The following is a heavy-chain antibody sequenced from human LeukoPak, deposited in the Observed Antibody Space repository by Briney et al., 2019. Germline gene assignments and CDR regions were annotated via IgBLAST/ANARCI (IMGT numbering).Heavy chain of an antibody. D-gene: IGHD6-19*01. CDR2: INPNSGGT. Sequence: ASVKVSCKASGYTFTGYYMRWVRQAPGQGLEWMGWINPNSGGTNYAQKFQGRVTMTRDTSISTAYMELSRLRSDDTAVYYCARERGSSGWYSDAFDIWGQGTMVTVSS. V-gene: IGHV1-2*02. CDR1: GYTFTGYY. J-gene: IGHJ3*02. CDR3: ARERGSSGWYSDAFDI.